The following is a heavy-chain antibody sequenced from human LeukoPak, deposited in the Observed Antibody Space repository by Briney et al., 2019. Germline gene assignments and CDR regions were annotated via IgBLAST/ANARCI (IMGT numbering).Heavy chain of an antibody. CDR3: ARVLVVTRYFDS. J-gene: IGHJ4*02. CDR1: VYTLTVCW. CDR2: IKQDGREK. D-gene: IGHD4-23*01. V-gene: IGHV3-7*01. Sequence: GGSLRLSCAASVYTLTVCWMSWVRQTPGKGLEWVASIKQDGREKFYADSVKGRFTISRDNAKNSLYLQVNSLIAEVTAVYYCARVLVVTRYFDSWGQGILVTVSS.